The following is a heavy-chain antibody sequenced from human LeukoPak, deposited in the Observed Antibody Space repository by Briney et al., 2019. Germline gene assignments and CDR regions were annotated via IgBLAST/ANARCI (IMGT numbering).Heavy chain of an antibody. CDR3: ASSHDSSGND. CDR1: GFTFSNAW. Sequence: GGSLRLSCAASGFTFSNAWMSWVRQAPGKGLEWVANIKYDGTHKFYADSVKGRFTISRDNAKNSLFLEMNSLTADDTAVYFCASSHDSSGNDWGQGTPVTVSS. CDR2: IKYDGTHK. D-gene: IGHD3-22*01. J-gene: IGHJ4*02. V-gene: IGHV3-7*01.